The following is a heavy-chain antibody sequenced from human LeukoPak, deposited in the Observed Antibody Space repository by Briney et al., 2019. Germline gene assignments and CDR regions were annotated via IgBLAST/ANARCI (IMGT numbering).Heavy chain of an antibody. CDR1: RLTFSRYW. CDR2: RKQDGSEK. CDR3: ARDSGSGFDP. D-gene: IGHD6-19*01. Sequence: GGSLTLSCALSRLTFSRYWMSWVRHAPGKGLEWHTNRKQDGSEKFYVDSVKGRFTTTRDNAKNSLYLQMNSLRAEDTAVYYCARDSGSGFDPWGQGTLVTVSS. V-gene: IGHV3-7*01. J-gene: IGHJ5*02.